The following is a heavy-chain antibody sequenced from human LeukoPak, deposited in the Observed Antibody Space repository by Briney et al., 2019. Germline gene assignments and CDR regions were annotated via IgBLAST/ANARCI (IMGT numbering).Heavy chain of an antibody. J-gene: IGHJ4*02. CDR3: ASERDYYDSSGYYDGKYYFDY. CDR2: IWYDGSNK. CDR1: GFTFSGYG. Sequence: PGRSLRLSCAASGFTFSGYGMHWVRQAPGKGLEWVAVIWYDGSNKYYADSVKGRFTISRDNSKNTLYLQMNSLRAEDTAVYYCASERDYYDSSGYYDGKYYFDYWGQGTLVTVSS. D-gene: IGHD3-22*01. V-gene: IGHV3-33*01.